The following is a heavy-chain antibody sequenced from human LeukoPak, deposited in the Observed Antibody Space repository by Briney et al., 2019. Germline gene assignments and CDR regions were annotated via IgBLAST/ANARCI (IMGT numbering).Heavy chain of an antibody. J-gene: IGHJ4*02. Sequence: GGSLSLSCAASGLTVSSNYMSWFRKAPGKGRNWASVIYSGGSTYYADSVKGRFTISRDNSKNTLYLQMNSLRAEDTAVYYCARSRLWGSGSYYNDRASFDYWGQGTLVTVSS. CDR3: ARSRLWGSGSYYNDRASFDY. CDR1: GLTVSSNY. CDR2: IYSGGST. V-gene: IGHV3-53*01. D-gene: IGHD3-10*01.